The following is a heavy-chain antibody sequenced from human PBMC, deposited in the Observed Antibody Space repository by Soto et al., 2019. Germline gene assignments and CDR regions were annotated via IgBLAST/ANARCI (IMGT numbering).Heavy chain of an antibody. CDR3: ARSVVVPAANDLDWFHP. Sequence: ASVKVSCKASGYTFTSYDINWVRQATGQGLEWMGWMNPNSGNTGYAQKLQGRVTMTRNTSISTAYMELSSLRSEDTAVYYYARSVVVPAANDLDWFHPWGQGTLVTVSS. CDR2: MNPNSGNT. D-gene: IGHD2-2*01. J-gene: IGHJ5*02. V-gene: IGHV1-8*01. CDR1: GYTFTSYD.